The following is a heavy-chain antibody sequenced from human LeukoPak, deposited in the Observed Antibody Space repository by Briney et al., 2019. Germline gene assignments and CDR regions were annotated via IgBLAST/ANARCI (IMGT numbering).Heavy chain of an antibody. CDR3: ARGTGDYYGSGSYYKIFDY. V-gene: IGHV3-21*01. CDR1: GFTFSSYS. Sequence: KPGGSLRLSCAASGFTFSSYSMNWVRQAPGKGLEWVSSISSSSSYIYYADSVKGRFTISRDNAKNSLYLQMNSLRAEDTAVYYCARGTGDYYGSGSYYKIFDYWGQGTLVTVSS. D-gene: IGHD3-10*01. J-gene: IGHJ4*02. CDR2: ISSSSSYI.